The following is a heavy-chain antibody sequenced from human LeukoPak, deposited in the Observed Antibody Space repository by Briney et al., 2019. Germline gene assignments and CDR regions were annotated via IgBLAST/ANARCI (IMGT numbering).Heavy chain of an antibody. CDR3: ARVTGYMTEDYFDY. CDR2: IYYSGST. D-gene: IGHD6-13*01. CDR1: GGSISSDNYY. V-gene: IGHV4-61*01. J-gene: IGHJ4*02. Sequence: SETLSLTCTVSGGSISSDNYYWSWIRQPPGKGLEWIGYIYYSGSTNYNPSLKSRVTISVDTSKNQFSLRLSSVTAADTAVYYCARVTGYMTEDYFDYWGQGTLITVSS.